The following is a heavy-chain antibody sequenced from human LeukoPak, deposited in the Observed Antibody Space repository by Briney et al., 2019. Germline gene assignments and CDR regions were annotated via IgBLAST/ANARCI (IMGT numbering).Heavy chain of an antibody. CDR2: ISSSSSTI. CDR1: GFTFSSYW. J-gene: IGHJ4*02. V-gene: IGHV3-48*01. D-gene: IGHD6-13*01. Sequence: GGSLRLSCAASGFTFSSYWMSWVRQAPGKGLEWVSYISSSSSTIYYADSVKGRFTISRDNAKNSLYLQMNSLRAEDTAVYYCARDSGAAAGSPFDYWGQGTLVTVSS. CDR3: ARDSGAAAGSPFDY.